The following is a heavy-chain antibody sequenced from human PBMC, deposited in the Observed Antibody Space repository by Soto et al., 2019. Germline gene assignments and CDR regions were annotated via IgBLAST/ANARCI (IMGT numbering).Heavy chain of an antibody. CDR1: GNLFNNYA. J-gene: IGHJ4*02. CDR2: ISPLFSTT. D-gene: IGHD6-13*01. V-gene: IGHV1-69*01. CDR3: AASSSVAAAGYLKF. Sequence: QVQLVQSGAEVKEPGSSVNVSCKATGNLFNNYAFNWVRHAPGQGLEWRGRISPLFSTTNYAQTFQGRATIGSDELTTIVYLAVSNLASEDTAMYYCAASSSVAAAGYLKFWGQGPLVTVSP.